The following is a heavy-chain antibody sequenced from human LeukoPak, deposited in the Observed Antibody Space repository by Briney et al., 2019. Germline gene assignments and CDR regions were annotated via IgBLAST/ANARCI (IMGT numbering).Heavy chain of an antibody. D-gene: IGHD6-19*01. CDR3: ARVSSGWYFDY. J-gene: IGHJ4*02. Sequence: GGSLRLSCAASGFTFSSYEMNWVRQAPGKGLEWVSYISSSGCTIYYADSVKGRFTISRDNAKNSLYLQMNSLRAEDTAVYYCARVSSGWYFDYWGQGTLVTVSS. CDR1: GFTFSSYE. CDR2: ISSSGCTI. V-gene: IGHV3-48*03.